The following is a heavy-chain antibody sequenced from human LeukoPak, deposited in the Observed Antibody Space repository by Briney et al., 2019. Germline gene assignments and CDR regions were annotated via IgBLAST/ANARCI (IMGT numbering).Heavy chain of an antibody. D-gene: IGHD1-26*01. V-gene: IGHV4-39*01. CDR2: ISYNGIT. CDR1: GDSIRTNNYF. CDR3: ARRPGHTWDMGNWFDP. Sequence: SETLSLTCSVSGDSIRTNNYFWGWIRQPPGMGLEWIGSISYNGITYYNPSLKSRASVSVDTSKNQFSLNLNSVTAADAAIYYCARRPGHTWDMGNWFDPWGQGTLVTVSS. J-gene: IGHJ5*02.